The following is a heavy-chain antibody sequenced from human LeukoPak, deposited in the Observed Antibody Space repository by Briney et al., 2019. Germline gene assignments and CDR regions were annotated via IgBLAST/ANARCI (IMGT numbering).Heavy chain of an antibody. D-gene: IGHD6-19*01. V-gene: IGHV3-23*01. CDR2: ISGSGGST. CDR3: ARAATGIAVAGTYYFDY. Sequence: GGTLRLSCAASGFTFSSYGMSWVRQAPGKGLEWVSAISGSGGSTYYADSVKGRFTISRDNSKNTLYLQMNSLRAEDTAVYYCARAATGIAVAGTYYFDYWGQGTLVTVSS. J-gene: IGHJ4*02. CDR1: GFTFSSYG.